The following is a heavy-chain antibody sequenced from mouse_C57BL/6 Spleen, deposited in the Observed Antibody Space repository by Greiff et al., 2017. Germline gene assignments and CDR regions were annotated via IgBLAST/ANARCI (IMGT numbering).Heavy chain of an antibody. CDR3: ARGTCSGYAMDY. Sequence: EVMLVESEGGLVQPGSSMKLSCTASGFTFSDYYMAWVRQVPEKGLEWVANINYDGSSPYYLDSLKSRFIIARDNAKNLLYLQMSVLKSEDTATYYCARGTCSGYAMDYWGQGTSVTVSS. D-gene: IGHD1-1*01. J-gene: IGHJ4*01. V-gene: IGHV5-16*01. CDR2: INYDGSSP. CDR1: GFTFSDYY.